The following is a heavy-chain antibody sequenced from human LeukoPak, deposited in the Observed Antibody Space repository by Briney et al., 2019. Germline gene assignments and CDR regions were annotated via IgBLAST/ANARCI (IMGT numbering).Heavy chain of an antibody. J-gene: IGHJ4*02. Sequence: GGSLRLSCAASGFTFRNFAMSWVRQAPGKGLEWVSGISGSGGTTYYADSVKGRFTMSRDDSKNTVDLQMNSLRADDTAVYYCAKVVFWGVNGYFDYWGEGILVTVSS. CDR2: ISGSGGTT. CDR1: GFTFRNFA. D-gene: IGHD3-16*01. CDR3: AKVVFWGVNGYFDY. V-gene: IGHV3-23*01.